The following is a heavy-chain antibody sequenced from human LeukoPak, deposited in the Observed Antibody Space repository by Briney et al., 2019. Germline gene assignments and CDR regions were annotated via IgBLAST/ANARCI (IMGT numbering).Heavy chain of an antibody. D-gene: IGHD3-22*01. V-gene: IGHV1-46*01. CDR2: INPSGGST. Sequence: ASVKVSCKASGYTFTSYYMHWVRQAPGQGLEWMGIINPSGGSTSYAQKFQGRVTMTRDTSTSTVYMELSSLRSDDTAVYYCARDGYYDSSGYYYFDYWGQGTLVTVSS. CDR1: GYTFTSYY. J-gene: IGHJ4*02. CDR3: ARDGYYDSSGYYYFDY.